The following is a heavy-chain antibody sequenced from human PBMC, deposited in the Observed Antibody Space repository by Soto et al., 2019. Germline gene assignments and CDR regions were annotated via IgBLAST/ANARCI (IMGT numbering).Heavy chain of an antibody. CDR3: AQGVGYSSYDNVVY. D-gene: IGHD5-12*01. V-gene: IGHV3-9*01. CDR1: GFTFDDYA. CDR2: IRWNSGRI. Sequence: EVQLVESGGGLVQPGRSLRLSCAASGFTFDDYAMHWVRQAPGKGVGGVAGIRWNSGRIGYADCGRGGFTISRDNTKNSLYLQMNSLRAEDTGLYYCAQGVGYSSYDNVVYWGQGTLVTVSS. J-gene: IGHJ4*01.